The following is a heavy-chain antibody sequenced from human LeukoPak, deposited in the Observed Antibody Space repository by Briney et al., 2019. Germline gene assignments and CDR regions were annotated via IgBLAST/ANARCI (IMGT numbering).Heavy chain of an antibody. V-gene: IGHV3-48*03. CDR1: GFTFSSYE. CDR3: AGRSRVVEGGWYPRRHDAFDI. J-gene: IGHJ3*02. CDR2: VSSSGSTI. Sequence: GGSLRLSCAASGFTFSSYEMNWVRQAPGKGLEWVSYVSSSGSTIYYADSVKGRFTISRDNAKNSLYLQMNSLRAEDTAVYYCAGRSRVVEGGWYPRRHDAFDIWGQGTMVTVSS. D-gene: IGHD6-19*01.